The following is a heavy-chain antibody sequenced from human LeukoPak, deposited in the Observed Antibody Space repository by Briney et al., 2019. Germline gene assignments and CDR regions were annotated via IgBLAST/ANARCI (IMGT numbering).Heavy chain of an antibody. J-gene: IGHJ4*02. CDR3: ARLNDRSSWYFDY. CDR2: ISGSGGST. D-gene: IGHD6-13*01. CDR1: GFTFNSYG. Sequence: PGGSLRLSCAASGFTFNSYGMSWVRQAPGKGLEWVSGISGSGGSTYYADSVKGRFTISRDNSKNTLYLQMNSLRAEDTAVYYCARLNDRSSWYFDYWGQGTLVTVSS. V-gene: IGHV3-23*01.